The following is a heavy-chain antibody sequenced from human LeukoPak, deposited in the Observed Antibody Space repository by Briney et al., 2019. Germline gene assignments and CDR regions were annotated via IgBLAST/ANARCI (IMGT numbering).Heavy chain of an antibody. J-gene: IGHJ4*02. D-gene: IGHD3-10*01. CDR3: ARARPLWFGELFPDY. CDR2: MNPNSGNT. CDR1: GYTFTSYG. V-gene: IGHV1-8*02. Sequence: ASVKVSCKASGYTFTSYGISWVRQATGQGLEWMGWMNPNSGNTGYAQKFQGRVTMTRNTSISTAYMELSSLRSEDTAVYYCARARPLWFGELFPDYWGQGTLVTVSS.